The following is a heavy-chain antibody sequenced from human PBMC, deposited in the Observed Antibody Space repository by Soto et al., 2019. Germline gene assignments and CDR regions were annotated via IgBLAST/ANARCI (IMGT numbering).Heavy chain of an antibody. Sequence: QVPLVQSGPDLKRPAASMKVSCKASGYTFTSYGISWVRQAPGQGLEWMAWISPLKGRTQYSQKAQGRVTLSTDTSSNTAYMEMTTLRVDDTAVYYCAMDYGDRPEYFNHWCQGTLVTVS. D-gene: IGHD4-17*01. CDR1: GYTFTSYG. CDR3: AMDYGDRPEYFNH. CDR2: ISPLKGRT. J-gene: IGHJ1*01. V-gene: IGHV1-18*04.